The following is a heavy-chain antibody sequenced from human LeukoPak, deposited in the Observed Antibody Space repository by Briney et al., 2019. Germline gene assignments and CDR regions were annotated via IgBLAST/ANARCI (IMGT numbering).Heavy chain of an antibody. CDR1: GGTFSGYY. J-gene: IGHJ3*02. D-gene: IGHD3-9*01. CDR2: INYSGSS. Sequence: PSETLSLTCAVYGGTFSGYYWNWIRHSPGKGLEWIGEINYSGSSNYNPSLKSRVTISVDTSKNQFSLKLSSVTAADTAVYYCARFRSRVRYFDWLLPRDAFDIWGQGTMVTVSS. CDR3: ARFRSRVRYFDWLLPRDAFDI. V-gene: IGHV4-34*01.